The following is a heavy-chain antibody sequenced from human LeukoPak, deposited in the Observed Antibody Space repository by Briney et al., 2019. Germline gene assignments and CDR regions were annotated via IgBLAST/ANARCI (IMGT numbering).Heavy chain of an antibody. J-gene: IGHJ3*02. CDR2: INHSGST. D-gene: IGHD3-3*01. V-gene: IGHV4-34*01. CDR1: GGSFSGYY. CDR3: ARSTNYDFWSGYYSSGAFDI. Sequence: SETLSLTCAVYGGSFSGYYWSWIRQPPGKGLEWIGEINHSGSTYYNPSFKSRVTISVDTSKNQFSLKLSSVTAADTAVYYCARSTNYDFWSGYYSSGAFDIWGQGTMVTVSS.